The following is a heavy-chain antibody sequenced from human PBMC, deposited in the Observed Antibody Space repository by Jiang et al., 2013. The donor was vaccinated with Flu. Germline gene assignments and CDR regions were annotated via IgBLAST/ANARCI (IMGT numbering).Heavy chain of an antibody. D-gene: IGHD3-22*01. J-gene: IGHJ4*02. CDR2: IIPILGTT. Sequence: GAEVKKPGSSVKVSCKASGGTFSRHAIYWVRQAPGQGLEWMGGIIPILGTTNYAQKFQGRVTITADESTTTAYMELSSLRSEDTAVYYCARDRRYYDSSGYWGYWGQGTLVTVSS. CDR3: ARDRRYYDSSGYWGY. V-gene: IGHV1-69*01. CDR1: GGTFSRHA.